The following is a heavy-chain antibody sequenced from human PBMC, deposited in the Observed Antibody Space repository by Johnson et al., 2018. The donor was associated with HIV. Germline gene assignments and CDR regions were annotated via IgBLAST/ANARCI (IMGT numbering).Heavy chain of an antibody. D-gene: IGHD3-10*01. CDR1: GFTFDDYG. Sequence: VQLVESGGGAVRPGGSLRISCAASGFTFDDYGMSWVRQAPGKGLEWVSGINWSGGSTGYGDSVRCRFTVSRDNSKNTLYLQMNSLRAEDTAVYYCAREAWGFGERVDAFDIWGQGTMVTVSS. CDR3: AREAWGFGERVDAFDI. V-gene: IGHV3-20*04. CDR2: INWSGGST. J-gene: IGHJ3*02.